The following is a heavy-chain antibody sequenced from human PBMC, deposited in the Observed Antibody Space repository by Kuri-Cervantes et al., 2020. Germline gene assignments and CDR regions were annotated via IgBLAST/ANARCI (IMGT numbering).Heavy chain of an antibody. CDR3: AKGAGFLEWLLFYY. D-gene: IGHD3-3*01. Sequence: SLKISCAASGFTFDDYAMHWVRQAPGKGLEWVSGISWNSGSIGYADSVKGRFTISRGNAKNSLYLQMNSLRAEDTALYYCAKGAGFLEWLLFYYWGQGTLVTVSS. V-gene: IGHV3-9*01. CDR1: GFTFDDYA. J-gene: IGHJ4*02. CDR2: ISWNSGSI.